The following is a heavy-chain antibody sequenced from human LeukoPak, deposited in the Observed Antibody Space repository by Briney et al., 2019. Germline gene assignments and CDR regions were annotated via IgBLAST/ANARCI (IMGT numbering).Heavy chain of an antibody. D-gene: IGHD3-22*01. Sequence: PGGSLRLSCAASGFTFSNYAMHWVRQPPGKGLEWVTVISYDGSNKLYADSVKGRFTTSRDDSKNTLYLQMNTLRVEYTAVYYCARGYYYDRSGYYLPDYWGQGTLVTVSS. J-gene: IGHJ4*02. CDR2: ISYDGSNK. CDR1: GFTFSNYA. V-gene: IGHV3-30-3*01. CDR3: ARGYYYDRSGYYLPDY.